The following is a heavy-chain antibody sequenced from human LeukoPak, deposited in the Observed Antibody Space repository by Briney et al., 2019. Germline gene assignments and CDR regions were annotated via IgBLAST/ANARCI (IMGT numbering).Heavy chain of an antibody. CDR1: GFSFTTYA. Sequence: PGGSLRLSCAASGFSFTTYAMHWVRQAPGKGLDWVAVVSYDGSNKYYADSVKGRFTISRDNSKNTLYLQMNSLRPEDTAVYYCAREAAGGATHDYWGQGTLVTVSS. CDR2: VSYDGSNK. V-gene: IGHV3-30*04. CDR3: AREAAGGATHDY. J-gene: IGHJ4*02. D-gene: IGHD6-13*01.